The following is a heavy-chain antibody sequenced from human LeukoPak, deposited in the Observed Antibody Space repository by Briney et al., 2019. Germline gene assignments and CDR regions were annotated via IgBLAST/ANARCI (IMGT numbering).Heavy chain of an antibody. CDR1: GYSFSSYY. Sequence: GESLQSSCQAFGYSFSSYYIGWVRQMPGKGLEWMGIVHPGDSDATYSPSFQGQVTISADRSISTAYLQWSSLKASDTAMYYCARYPDSFCRGDCYPRLWGQGTLVTVSS. CDR3: ARYPDSFCRGDCYPRL. CDR2: VHPGDSDA. J-gene: IGHJ4*02. V-gene: IGHV5-51*01. D-gene: IGHD2-21*02.